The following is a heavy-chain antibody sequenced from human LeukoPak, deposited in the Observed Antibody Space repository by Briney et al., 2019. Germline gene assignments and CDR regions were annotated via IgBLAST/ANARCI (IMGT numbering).Heavy chain of an antibody. CDR1: GFTFSSYA. Sequence: GGSLRLSCAASGFTFSSYAMSWVRQAPGEGLEWVSAISGSGGSTYYADSVKGRFTISRDNSKNTVCLQMNSLRVEDTAVYYCARDPSGSGWSLNNWGQGTLVTVSS. CDR2: ISGSGGST. J-gene: IGHJ4*02. CDR3: ARDPSGSGWSLNN. V-gene: IGHV3-23*01. D-gene: IGHD6-19*01.